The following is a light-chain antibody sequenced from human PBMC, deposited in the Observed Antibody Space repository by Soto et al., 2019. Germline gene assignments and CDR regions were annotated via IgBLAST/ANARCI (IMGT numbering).Light chain of an antibody. Sequence: QTVVTQEPSLSVSPGGTVTLTCGLSSGSVSTSYYPSWYQQTPGQAPRTLIYSTNTRSSGVPDRCSGSILGNKAALTITGAQADDESDYYCVLYMGSGIWVFGGWTQLTVL. CDR2: STN. CDR1: SGSVSTSYY. V-gene: IGLV8-61*01. J-gene: IGLJ3*02. CDR3: VLYMGSGIWV.